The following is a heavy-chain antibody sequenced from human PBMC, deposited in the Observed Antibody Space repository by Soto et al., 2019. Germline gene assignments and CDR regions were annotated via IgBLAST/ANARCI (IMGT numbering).Heavy chain of an antibody. Sequence: GESLKISCKGSGYNFAGYWIAWVRQMPGKGLELMGIIYPSDYDTRYRPSLQGQVTISADKSISSAYLQWSSLRASDTAMYYCARGGVSTRTFDYWGQGTPVTVS. D-gene: IGHD3-3*01. J-gene: IGHJ4*02. V-gene: IGHV5-51*01. CDR3: ARGGVSTRTFDY. CDR2: IYPSDYDT. CDR1: GYNFAGYW.